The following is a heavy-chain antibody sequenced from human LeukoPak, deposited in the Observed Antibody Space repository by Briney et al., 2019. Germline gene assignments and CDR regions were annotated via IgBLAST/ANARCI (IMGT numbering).Heavy chain of an antibody. J-gene: IGHJ4*02. CDR3: AKEGPYQLLSYYFDY. CDR2: ISGSGGST. Sequence: GGSPRLSCAASGFTFSSYGMSWVRQAPGKGLEWVSAISGSGGSTYYADSVKGRFTISRDNSKNTLYLQMNSLRAEDTAVYYCAKEGPYQLLSYYFDYWGQGTLVTVSS. V-gene: IGHV3-23*01. D-gene: IGHD2-2*01. CDR1: GFTFSSYG.